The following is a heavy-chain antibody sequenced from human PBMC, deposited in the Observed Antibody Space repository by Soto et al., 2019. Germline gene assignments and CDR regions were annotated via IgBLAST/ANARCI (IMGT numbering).Heavy chain of an antibody. CDR2: ISYDGSLQ. D-gene: IGHD5-18*01. V-gene: IGHV3-30*03. CDR3: VSDRGYGHASVPYS. J-gene: IGHJ4*02. Sequence: QAQLVESGGGVVQPGRSLRLSCAASGFAFSSYGMYWVRQAPGTGLEWVAVISYDGSLQHYADSVKGRFTISRDKSKNMVLLQMSSLRAEDTAVYYCVSDRGYGHASVPYSWGQGTLVSVSS. CDR1: GFAFSSYG.